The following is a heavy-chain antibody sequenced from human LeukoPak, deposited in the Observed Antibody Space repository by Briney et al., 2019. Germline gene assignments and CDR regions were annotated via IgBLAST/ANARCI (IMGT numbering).Heavy chain of an antibody. J-gene: IGHJ4*02. V-gene: IGHV3-23*01. CDR3: AKSLYGGCDY. CDR1: GFTFSSYA. CDR2: ISESGGYT. D-gene: IGHD3-16*02. Sequence: GGSLRLSCAGSGFTFSSYAMSWVRQAPGKGLEWVSAISESGGYTKYADPVKGRFTISRDNSKNTVYLQMNSLRVEDTAVYYCAKSLYGGCDYWGQGTVVTVSS.